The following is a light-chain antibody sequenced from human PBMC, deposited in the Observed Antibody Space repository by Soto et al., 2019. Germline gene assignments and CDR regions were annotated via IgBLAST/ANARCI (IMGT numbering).Light chain of an antibody. CDR3: AAWDDSLRAHVV. CDR1: RSNIGSNY. J-gene: IGLJ2*01. CDR2: KDD. V-gene: IGLV1-47*01. Sequence: QPVLTQPPSASGTPGQRVTISCSGSRSNIGSNYVYWYQQLPGTAPKLLIYKDDQRPSGVPDRFSGSKSGTSASLAISGLRSEDEADYYCAAWDDSLRAHVVFGGGTKLTVL.